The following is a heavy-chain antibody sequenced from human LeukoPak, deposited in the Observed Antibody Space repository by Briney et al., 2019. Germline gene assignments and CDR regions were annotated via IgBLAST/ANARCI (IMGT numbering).Heavy chain of an antibody. CDR3: ARLVVVVPNNWFDP. CDR2: ISSSSSYI. D-gene: IGHD2-15*01. V-gene: IGHV3-21*01. Sequence: GGSLRPSCAASGFTFSSYEMNWVRQAPGKGLEWVSSISSSSSYIYYADSVKGRFTISRDNAKNSLYLQMNSLRAEDTAVYYCARLVVVVPNNWFDPWGQGTLVTVSS. CDR1: GFTFSSYE. J-gene: IGHJ5*02.